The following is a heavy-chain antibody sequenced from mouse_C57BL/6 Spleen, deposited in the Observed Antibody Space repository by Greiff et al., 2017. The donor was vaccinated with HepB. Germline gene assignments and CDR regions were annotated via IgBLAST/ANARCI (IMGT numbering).Heavy chain of an antibody. CDR2: IWSDGST. CDR1: GFSLTSYG. D-gene: IGHD1-1*01. J-gene: IGHJ4*01. CDR3: ARQGDYYGSSLYYAMDY. V-gene: IGHV2-6-1*01. Sequence: VQLQESGPGLVAPSQSLSITCTVSGFSLTSYGVHWVRQPPGKGLEWLVVIWSDGSTTYNSALKSRLSISKDNSKSQVFLKMNSLQTDDTAMYYCARQGDYYGSSLYYAMDYWGQGTSVTVSS.